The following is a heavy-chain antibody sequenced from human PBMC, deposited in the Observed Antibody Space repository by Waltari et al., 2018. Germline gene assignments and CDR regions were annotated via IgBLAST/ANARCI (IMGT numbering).Heavy chain of an antibody. CDR2: LDPENGEI. CDR1: GYTLTEVS. V-gene: IGHV1-24*01. CDR3: ALVSSGSYLPDH. D-gene: IGHD3-10*01. Sequence: VQLVQSGAEVKKPGASVKVSCKVSGYTLTEVSMHWVRLVAGKGLEWMGGLDPENGEIIYAQKFQGRVTMSEDTSTDTAYMEMSSLRSDDTAMYYCALVSSGSYLPDHWGQGTLVTVSS. J-gene: IGHJ4*02.